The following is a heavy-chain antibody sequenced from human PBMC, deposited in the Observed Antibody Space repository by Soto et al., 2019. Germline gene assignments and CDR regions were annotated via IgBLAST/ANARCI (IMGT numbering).Heavy chain of an antibody. V-gene: IGHV3-30-3*01. CDR1: GFTFSSYA. Sequence: GGSLRLSCAASGFTFSSYAMKWVRQAPGKGLEWVAVISFDGSNKYYADSVKGRFTISRDNSKNTLYLQMNSLRAEDTAVYFCARGPSSPTLFDCLGEVTLVTVCS. J-gene: IGHJ4*02. CDR3: ARGPSSPTLFDC. CDR2: ISFDGSNK. D-gene: IGHD6-19*01.